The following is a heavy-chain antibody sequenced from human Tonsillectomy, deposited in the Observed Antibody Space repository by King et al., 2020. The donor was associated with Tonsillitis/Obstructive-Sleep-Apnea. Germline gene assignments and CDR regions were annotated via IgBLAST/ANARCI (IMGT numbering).Heavy chain of an antibody. Sequence: VQLVQSGAEVKKPGSSVKVSCKASGGTFSSYAFSWVRQAPGQGLQWMGGIIPILGTSNYAQNFQGRVTITADESSSTAYMGLSSLRSEDTAVYYCARDVDHSYDYWGQGTLVTVSS. V-gene: IGHV1-69*01. D-gene: IGHD4-11*01. CDR3: ARDVDHSYDY. CDR2: IIPILGTS. CDR1: GGTFSSYA. J-gene: IGHJ4*02.